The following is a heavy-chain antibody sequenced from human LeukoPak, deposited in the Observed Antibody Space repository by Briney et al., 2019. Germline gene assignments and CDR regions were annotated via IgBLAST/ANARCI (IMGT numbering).Heavy chain of an antibody. CDR2: IYPGDSDT. J-gene: IGHJ4*02. CDR3: ARLVHYDFWSGLDDY. V-gene: IGHV5-51*01. Sequence: GGSLKISCKGSGYSFTSYWIGWVRQMPGKGLEWMGIIYPGDSDTRYSPSFQGQVTISADKSISTAYLQWSSLKASDTAMYYCARLVHYDFWSGLDDYWGQGTLVTVSS. D-gene: IGHD3-3*01. CDR1: GYSFTSYW.